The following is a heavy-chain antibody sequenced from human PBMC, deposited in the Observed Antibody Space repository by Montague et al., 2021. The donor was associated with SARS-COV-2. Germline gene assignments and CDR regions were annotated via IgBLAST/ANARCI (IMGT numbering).Heavy chain of an antibody. V-gene: IGHV6-1*01. CDR3: VIEFWYCSRGACLGDFDS. D-gene: IGHD2-2*01. CDR2: TYYRSWWRS. Sequence: CAISGDSVSSTSASWNWIRQSPSRGLEWLGRTYYRSWWRSQYPGSLESRITISGDTSKNQFSLNLTSVTAADTAVYHCVIEFWYCSRGACLGDFDSWGQGTLVTVSS. CDR1: GDSVSSTSAS. J-gene: IGHJ4*02.